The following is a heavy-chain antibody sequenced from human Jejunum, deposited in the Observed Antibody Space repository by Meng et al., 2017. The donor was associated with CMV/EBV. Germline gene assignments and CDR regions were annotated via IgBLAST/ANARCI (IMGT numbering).Heavy chain of an antibody. J-gene: IGHJ4*02. V-gene: IGHV1-69*19. CDR3: ARALVGPSAHFDS. CDR1: RDSFSNFG. Sequence: CKTSRDSFSNFGVNWVRQAPGQGLEWMGAFVPSLGPPVYARTFQGRVTITLDESATTAYMELSGLSSDDTGVYFCARALVGPSAHFDSWGQGALVTVSS. D-gene: IGHD2-15*01. CDR2: FVPSLGPP.